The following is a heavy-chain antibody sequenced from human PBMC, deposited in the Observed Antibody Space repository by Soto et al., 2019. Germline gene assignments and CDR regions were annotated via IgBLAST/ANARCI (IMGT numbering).Heavy chain of an antibody. J-gene: IGHJ5*02. V-gene: IGHV1-69*06. CDR2: IIPIFGTA. CDR3: AREAQSYYYDSSGYPNWFDP. CDR1: GGTFSSYA. Sequence: SVKVSCKASGGTFSSYAISWVRQAPGQGLEWMRGIIPIFGTANYAQKFQGRVTITADKSTSTAYMELSSLRSEDTAVYYCAREAQSYYYDSSGYPNWFDPWGQGTLVTVSS. D-gene: IGHD3-22*01.